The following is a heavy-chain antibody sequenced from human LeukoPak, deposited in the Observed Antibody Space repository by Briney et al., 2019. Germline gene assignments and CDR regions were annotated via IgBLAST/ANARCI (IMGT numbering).Heavy chain of an antibody. CDR3: ARDLVAAAAPDWFDP. D-gene: IGHD6-13*01. J-gene: IGHJ5*02. CDR2: FSSSSSTI. V-gene: IGHV3-48*04. CDR1: GFTFSSYS. Sequence: GGSLRLSCAASGFTFSSYSMNWVRQAPGKGLEWVSYFSSSSSTIYYADSVKGRFTISRDNAKNSLYLQMNSLRAEDTAVYYCARDLVAAAAPDWFDPWGQGTLVTVSS.